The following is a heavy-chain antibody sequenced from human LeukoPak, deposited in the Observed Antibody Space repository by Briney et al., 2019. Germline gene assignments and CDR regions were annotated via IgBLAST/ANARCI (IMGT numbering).Heavy chain of an antibody. Sequence: GGSLRLSCAASGFTFSSYAMNWVRQAPGKGLEWVSLISGDGGSTSYSDSVKGRFTISRDNSKNSLFLQMNSLRTEDTALYYCAKDTYYDNSGYDSYFDYWGQGTLVTVSS. CDR2: ISGDGGST. CDR3: AKDTYYDNSGYDSYFDY. D-gene: IGHD3-22*01. J-gene: IGHJ4*02. CDR1: GFTFSSYA. V-gene: IGHV3-43*02.